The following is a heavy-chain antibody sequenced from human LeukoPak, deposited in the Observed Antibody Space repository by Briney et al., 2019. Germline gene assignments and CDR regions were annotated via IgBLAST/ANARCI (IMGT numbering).Heavy chain of an antibody. Sequence: SETLSLTCTVSGGSISSYYWSWIRQPPGKRLEWIGYIYYSGSANYNPSLKSRVTISVDTSKNQFSLKLSSVTAADTAVYYCARAMKQFRDDAFDIWGQGTMVTVSS. CDR2: IYYSGSA. J-gene: IGHJ3*02. CDR3: ARAMKQFRDDAFDI. CDR1: GGSISSYY. D-gene: IGHD3-10*01. V-gene: IGHV4-59*01.